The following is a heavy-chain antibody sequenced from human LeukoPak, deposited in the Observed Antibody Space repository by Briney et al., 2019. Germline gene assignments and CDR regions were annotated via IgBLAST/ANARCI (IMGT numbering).Heavy chain of an antibody. CDR2: INHSGST. D-gene: IGHD2-2*02. Sequence: SETLSLTCAVYGGSFSGYYWSWIRQPPGKGLEWIGEINHSGSTNYNPSLKSRVTISVDTSKNQFSLKLSSVTAADTAVYYCARAGGYCSSTSCYRRYYFDYWGQGTLVTVSS. J-gene: IGHJ4*02. V-gene: IGHV4-34*01. CDR1: GGSFSGYY. CDR3: ARAGGYCSSTSCYRRYYFDY.